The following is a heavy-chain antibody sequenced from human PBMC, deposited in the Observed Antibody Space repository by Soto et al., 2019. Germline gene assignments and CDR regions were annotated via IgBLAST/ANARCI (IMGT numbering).Heavy chain of an antibody. CDR3: ARRQYSSGWVDY. D-gene: IGHD6-19*01. CDR2: IYYSGST. CDR1: GGSISSSSYY. Sequence: QLQLQESGPGLVKPSETLSLTCTVSGGSISSSSYYWGWIRQPPGKGLEWIGSIYYSGSTYYNPSLKSRVTISVDTSKNQFSLKLSSVTAADTAVYYCARRQYSSGWVDYWGQGTLVTVSS. J-gene: IGHJ4*02. V-gene: IGHV4-39*01.